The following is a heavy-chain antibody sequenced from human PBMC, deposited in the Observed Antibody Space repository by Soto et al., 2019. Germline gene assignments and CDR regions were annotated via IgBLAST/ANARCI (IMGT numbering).Heavy chain of an antibody. Sequence: PSETLSLSGPVFGCSISSVDDYWSWIRQHPERGLEWIGYIYYSGSTYYNPSLKSRVTISVEMSKNQFSLKLSSVAAGDTAVYYCARGRYSSWEVFMDVWGQGCTVTVS. D-gene: IGHD6-13*01. CDR3: ARGRYSSWEVFMDV. CDR2: IYYSGST. CDR1: GCSISSVDDY. V-gene: IGHV4-31*03. J-gene: IGHJ6*02.